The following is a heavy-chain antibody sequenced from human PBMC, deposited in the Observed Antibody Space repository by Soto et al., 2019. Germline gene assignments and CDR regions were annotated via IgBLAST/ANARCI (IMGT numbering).Heavy chain of an antibody. CDR1: GFTFSTYG. Sequence: GGSLRLSCAASGFTFSTYGMHWVRQAPGKGLEWMAVISYDGSNKYSADSVKGRFTISRDNSKNTLYLQMNSLRAEDTAIYYCAKDQNEYGSRNYGYYYYYGMDVWGQGTTVTVSS. CDR3: AKDQNEYGSRNYGYYYYYGMDV. V-gene: IGHV3-30*18. CDR2: ISYDGSNK. D-gene: IGHD3-10*01. J-gene: IGHJ6*02.